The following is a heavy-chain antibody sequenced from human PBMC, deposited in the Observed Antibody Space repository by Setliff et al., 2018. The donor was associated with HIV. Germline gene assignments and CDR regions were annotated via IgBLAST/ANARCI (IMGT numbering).Heavy chain of an antibody. CDR2: ISASSDNT. Sequence: ASVKVSCKASGYTFTTYGFNWVRQAPGQGLEWMGWISASSDNTNYAQKFQGRVTLTADTSTNTVYMELKSLRSDDTAVYFCARGQLDRHLRSDFPFDIWGQGTMVTVSS. V-gene: IGHV1-18*01. J-gene: IGHJ3*02. CDR3: ARGQLDRHLRSDFPFDI. CDR1: GYTFTTYG. D-gene: IGHD1-1*01.